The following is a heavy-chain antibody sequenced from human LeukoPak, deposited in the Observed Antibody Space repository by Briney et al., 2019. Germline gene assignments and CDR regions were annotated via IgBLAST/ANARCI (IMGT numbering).Heavy chain of an antibody. Sequence: GGSLRLSCAASRFTFDEYGMSWVRQAPGKGLEWVANIKQDGSEKYYVDSVKGRFTISRDNAKNSLYLQMNSLRAEDTAVYYCARDYYYGSGSYYNSPTFDYWGQGTLVTVSS. CDR1: RFTFDEYG. V-gene: IGHV3-7*01. CDR2: IKQDGSEK. J-gene: IGHJ4*02. CDR3: ARDYYYGSGSYYNSPTFDY. D-gene: IGHD3-10*01.